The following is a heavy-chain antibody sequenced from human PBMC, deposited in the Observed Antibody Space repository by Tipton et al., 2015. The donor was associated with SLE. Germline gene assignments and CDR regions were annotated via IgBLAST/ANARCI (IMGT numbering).Heavy chain of an antibody. CDR2: ISDGGDT. CDR3: ARRVWDYGDSYYFDL. V-gene: IGHV4-59*08. CDR1: GGSISSNY. D-gene: IGHD4-17*01. Sequence: TLSLTCSVSGGSISSNYWIWIRQPPGKGLEWIGYISDGGDTNYNPSLKSRVTISVDPAKNEFSLKLTSVTAADTAVYYCARRVWDYGDSYYFDLWGPGTLVTVSS. J-gene: IGHJ4*02.